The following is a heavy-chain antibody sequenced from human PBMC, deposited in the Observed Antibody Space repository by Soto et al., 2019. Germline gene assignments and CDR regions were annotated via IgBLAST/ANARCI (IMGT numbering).Heavy chain of an antibody. CDR1: GFTFSNAW. V-gene: IGHV3-15*07. CDR3: TTSSSGWYHPFDY. Sequence: GGSLRLSCAASGFTFSNAWMDWVRQAPGKGLEWVGRIKSKTDGGTTDYAAPVKGRFTISRDDSKNTLYLQMNSLKTEDTAVYYCTTSSSGWYHPFDYWGQGTLVTVSS. CDR2: IKSKTDGGTT. D-gene: IGHD6-19*01. J-gene: IGHJ4*02.